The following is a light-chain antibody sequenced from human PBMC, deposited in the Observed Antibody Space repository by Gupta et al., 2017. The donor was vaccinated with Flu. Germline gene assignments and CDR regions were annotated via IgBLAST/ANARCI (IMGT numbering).Light chain of an antibody. J-gene: IGLJ2*01. CDR3: CSYEGTYAHVG. V-gene: IGLV2-11*03. Sequence: VTISCTGTSSDIGAWNYVSWYQKYPGRAPKLILHDVTQRPSGVPDRFSGSKSGTTASLTISGLQAEDEADYYCCSYEGTYAHVGFGDGTKLKVL. CDR1: SSDIGAWNY. CDR2: DVT.